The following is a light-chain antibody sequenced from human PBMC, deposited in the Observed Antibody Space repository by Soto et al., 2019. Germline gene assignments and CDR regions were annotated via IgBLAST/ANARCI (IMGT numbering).Light chain of an antibody. J-gene: IGLJ3*02. CDR3: QYYDSSLSGWV. CDR2: GNS. V-gene: IGLV1-40*01. Sequence: QSVLTQPPSVSGAPGQRVTISCTGSSSNIGAGYDVHWYQQLPGTAPKLLIYGNSNRPSGVPDRFSGSKSGTSAYLAITGLRAEDEADYYCQYYDSSLSGWVFGGGTKLTVL. CDR1: SSNIGAGYD.